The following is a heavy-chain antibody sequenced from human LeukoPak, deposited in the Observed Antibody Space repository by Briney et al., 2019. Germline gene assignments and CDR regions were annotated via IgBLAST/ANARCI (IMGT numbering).Heavy chain of an antibody. CDR3: ARRDSSRNFDY. V-gene: IGHV5-51*01. D-gene: IGHD3/OR15-3a*01. CDR1: GYRFTTYW. J-gene: IGHJ4*02. CDR2: IDPADSDT. Sequence: GESLKISCKGSGYRFTTYWIGWVRQMPGKGPEWMGIIDPADSDTRYSPSLQGQVTISVDKSISTAYLQWSSLQASDTGMYYCARRDSSRNFDYWGQGTLVTVSS.